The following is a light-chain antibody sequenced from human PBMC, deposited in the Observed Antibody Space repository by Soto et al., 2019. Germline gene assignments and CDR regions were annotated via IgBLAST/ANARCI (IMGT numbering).Light chain of an antibody. CDR3: QKYNSAPWT. J-gene: IGKJ1*01. V-gene: IGKV1-27*01. Sequence: DIQMTQSPSTLSASFGDRVTITCRASQSISSWLAWYQQKPGKVPKLLIYAASTLQSGVPSRFSGSGSGTDFTLTISSLQPEDVATYYCQKYNSAPWTFGQGTKVDIK. CDR1: QSISSW. CDR2: AAS.